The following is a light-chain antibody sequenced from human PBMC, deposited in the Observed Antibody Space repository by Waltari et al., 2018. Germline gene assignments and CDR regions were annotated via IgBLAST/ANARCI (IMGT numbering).Light chain of an antibody. CDR3: HQSYTTPYT. CDR2: GAS. CDR1: QTISIY. Sequence: IQMTHSPPSLSASLGDRVTITCRASQTISIYLNWYQQKPGKAPKLLIYGASTLQSGVPSRFSGSGSGTDFTLTITSLQPEDFATFYCHQSYTTPYTFGQGTKLEIK. J-gene: IGKJ2*01. V-gene: IGKV1-39*01.